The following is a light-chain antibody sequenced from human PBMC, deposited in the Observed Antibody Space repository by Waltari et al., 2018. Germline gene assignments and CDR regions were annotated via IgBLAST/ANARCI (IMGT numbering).Light chain of an antibody. V-gene: IGKV1-5*03. CDR1: QSISSW. Sequence: DIQMTQSPSTLSASVGARVTITCRASQSISSWLAWYQQKPGKAPKLLIYKASSLESGVPSRFSGSGSGTEFTLTISSLQPDDFATYYCQQYNSYSERTFGQGTKVEIK. CDR2: KAS. J-gene: IGKJ1*01. CDR3: QQYNSYSERT.